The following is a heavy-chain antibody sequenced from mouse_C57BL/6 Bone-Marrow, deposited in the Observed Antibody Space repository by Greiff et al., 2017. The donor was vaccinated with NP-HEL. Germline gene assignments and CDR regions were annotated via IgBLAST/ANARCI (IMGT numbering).Heavy chain of an antibody. Sequence: QVQLQQPGAELVKPGASVKLSCKASGYTFTSYWMHWVKQRPGRGLEWIGRIDPNSGGTKYNEKFKSKATLTVDKPSSTAYMQLSSLTSEDSAVYSCARDTTVVAPYWYFDVWGTGTTVTVSS. V-gene: IGHV1-72*01. D-gene: IGHD1-1*01. CDR2: IDPNSGGT. CDR3: ARDTTVVAPYWYFDV. J-gene: IGHJ1*03. CDR1: GYTFTSYW.